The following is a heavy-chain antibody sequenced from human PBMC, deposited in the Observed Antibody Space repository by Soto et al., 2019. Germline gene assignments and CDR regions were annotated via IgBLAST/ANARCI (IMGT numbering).Heavy chain of an antibody. CDR1: GGSISSYY. CDR3: ARDHPPGPSYSSSWYGNWFDP. Sequence: PSETLSLTCTVSGGSISSYYWSWIRQPPGKGLEWIGYIYYSGSTNYNPSLKSRVTISVDTSKNQFSLKLSSVTAADTAVYYCARDHPPGPSYSSSWYGNWFDPWGQGTLVTVS. J-gene: IGHJ5*02. CDR2: IYYSGST. V-gene: IGHV4-59*01. D-gene: IGHD6-13*01.